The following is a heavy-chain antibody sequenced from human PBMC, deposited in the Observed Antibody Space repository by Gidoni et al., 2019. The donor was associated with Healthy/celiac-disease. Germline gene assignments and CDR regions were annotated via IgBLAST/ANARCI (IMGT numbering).Heavy chain of an antibody. J-gene: IGHJ4*02. V-gene: IGHV3-30*02. D-gene: IGHD3-3*01. Sequence: QVQLVASGGGVVQPGGSLSLSCAASGFTFSSYGMHWVRQAPGKGLEWVAFIRYDGSNKYYAHSVKGRVTISRDNSKNTLYLQMNSLRAEDTAVYYCAKDKSTIIGVGELDYFDYWDQGTLVTVSS. CDR2: IRYDGSNK. CDR3: AKDKSTIIGVGELDYFDY. CDR1: GFTFSSYG.